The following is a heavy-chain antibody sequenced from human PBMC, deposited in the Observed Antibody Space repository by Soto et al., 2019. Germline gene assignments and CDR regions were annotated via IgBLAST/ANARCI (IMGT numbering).Heavy chain of an antibody. D-gene: IGHD2-15*01. J-gene: IGHJ6*02. CDR3: AKAIVVVVSYGMDV. V-gene: IGHV3-23*01. Sequence: PGGSLRLSCAASGFTFSSYAMSWVRQAPGKGLEWASAISGSGGSTYYADSVKGRFTISRDNSKNTLYLQMNSLRAEDTAVYYCAKAIVVVVSYGMDVWDQGTTVPVSS. CDR1: GFTFSSYA. CDR2: ISGSGGST.